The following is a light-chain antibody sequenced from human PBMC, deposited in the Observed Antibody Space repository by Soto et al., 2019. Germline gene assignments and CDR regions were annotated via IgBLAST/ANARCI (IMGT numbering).Light chain of an antibody. CDR1: SSDVGGYNS. V-gene: IGLV2-14*01. CDR2: DVS. J-gene: IGLJ1*01. CDR3: SSYTSSSTYV. Sequence: QSALTQPASVSGSPGQSITISCTGTSSDVGGYNSVSWYHQHPGKAPKVMIYDVSNRPSGVSNRFSGSKSGNTASLTISGPQAEDEADYYCSSYTSSSTYVFGTGTKLTVL.